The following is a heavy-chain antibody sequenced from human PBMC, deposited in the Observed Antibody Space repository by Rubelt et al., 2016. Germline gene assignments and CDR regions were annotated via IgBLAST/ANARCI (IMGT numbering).Heavy chain of an antibody. CDR3: ARGLARAAAAPRRLWFDP. CDR1: GGSFSGYY. J-gene: IGHJ5*02. CDR2: INHSGST. V-gene: IGHV4-34*01. D-gene: IGHD6-13*01. Sequence: QVQLQQWGAGLLKPSETLSLTCAVYGGSFSGYYWSWIRQPPGKGLEWIGEINHSGSTNYNPSGKSRVTLSGATSKNQSSLQLSSVTAADPPLYYCARGLARAAAAPRRLWFDPWGQGTLVTVSS.